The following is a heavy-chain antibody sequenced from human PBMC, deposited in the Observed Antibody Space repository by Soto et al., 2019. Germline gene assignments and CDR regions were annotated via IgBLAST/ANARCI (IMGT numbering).Heavy chain of an antibody. CDR3: ARDHVTMVRGVTHRLRYYGMDV. CDR2: IYSGGST. Sequence: EVQLVETGGGLIQPGGSLRLSCAASGFTVSSNYMSWVRQAPGKGLEWVSVIYSGGSTYYADSVKGRFTISRDNSKNTLYLQMNSQRAEDTAVYYCARDHVTMVRGVTHRLRYYGMDVWGQGTTVTVSS. D-gene: IGHD3-10*01. CDR1: GFTVSSNY. J-gene: IGHJ6*02. V-gene: IGHV3-53*02.